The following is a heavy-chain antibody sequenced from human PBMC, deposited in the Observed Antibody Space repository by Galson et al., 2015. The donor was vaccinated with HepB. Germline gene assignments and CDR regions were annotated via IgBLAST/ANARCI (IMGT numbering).Heavy chain of an antibody. CDR2: ISGGGSGI. CDR3: AKGGTTVATNDFGY. J-gene: IGHJ4*02. V-gene: IGHV3-23*01. Sequence: SLRLSCAASGFTFNSYTMSWVRQAPGKGLEWVSGISGGGSGIYYADSVKGRFTISRDNSKNALYLQMNSLRAEDTAVYYCAKGGTTVATNDFGYWGQGTLVTVSS. D-gene: IGHD4-17*01. CDR1: GFTFNSYT.